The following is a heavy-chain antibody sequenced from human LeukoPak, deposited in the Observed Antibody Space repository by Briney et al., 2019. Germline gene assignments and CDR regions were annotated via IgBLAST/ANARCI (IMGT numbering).Heavy chain of an antibody. Sequence: GGSLRLSCAASGFTVSSYWMHWVRQAPGRGLVWVSRINSDGSNTIYADSVKGRFTISRDNAKNTLYLQMNSLRAEDTAVYYCARDFDYKFDYWGQGNPGHRLL. V-gene: IGHV3-74*01. J-gene: IGHJ4*01. D-gene: IGHD4-11*01. CDR1: GFTVSSYW. CDR2: INSDGSNT. CDR3: ARDFDYKFDY.